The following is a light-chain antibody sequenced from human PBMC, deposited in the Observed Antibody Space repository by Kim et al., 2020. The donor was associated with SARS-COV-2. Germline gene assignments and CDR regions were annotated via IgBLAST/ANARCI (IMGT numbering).Light chain of an antibody. CDR1: QSISSW. CDR3: QQYNSYST. CDR2: KAS. V-gene: IGKV1-5*03. J-gene: IGKJ2*01. Sequence: LSASVEDRVTITCRASQSISSWLAWYQQKPGKAPKLMIYKASSLESEVPSRFSGSGSGTEFTLTISSLQPEDFATYYRQQYNSYSTFGQGTKLEI.